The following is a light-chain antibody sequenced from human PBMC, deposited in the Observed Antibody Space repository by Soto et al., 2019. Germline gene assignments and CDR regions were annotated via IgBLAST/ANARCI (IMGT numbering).Light chain of an antibody. Sequence: QSVLTQPPSASGTPGQRVTISCSGSSSNIGSNTVNWYQQLPGTAPKLLIYSNNQRPSGAPDRFSGSKSGTSASLAISGLQPEDEADYYCAAWDDSLNGYVFGTGTKVTVL. J-gene: IGLJ1*01. CDR2: SNN. CDR3: AAWDDSLNGYV. CDR1: SSNIGSNT. V-gene: IGLV1-44*01.